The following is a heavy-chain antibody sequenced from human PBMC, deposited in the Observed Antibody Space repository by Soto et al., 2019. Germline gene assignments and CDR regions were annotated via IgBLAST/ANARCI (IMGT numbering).Heavy chain of an antibody. V-gene: IGHV1-8*01. CDR2: MNPNSGNT. J-gene: IGHJ4*02. Sequence: ASVKVSCKASGYTFTSYDVNWVRQATGQGLEWMGWMNPNSGNTGYAQKFQGRVTMTRNTCIGTAYMELRSLGSEDTAVYYCARAVVAATRVFGKIGFSSNYWGQGTLVTVSS. CDR3: ARAVVAATRVFGKIGFSSNY. CDR1: GYTFTSYD. D-gene: IGHD2-15*01.